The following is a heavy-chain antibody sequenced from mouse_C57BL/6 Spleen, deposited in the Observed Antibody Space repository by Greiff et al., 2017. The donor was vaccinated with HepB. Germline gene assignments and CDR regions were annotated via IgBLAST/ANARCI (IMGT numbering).Heavy chain of an antibody. D-gene: IGHD1-1*01. CDR1: GYTFTSYW. CDR2: IDPSDSYT. J-gene: IGHJ4*01. V-gene: IGHV1-69*01. CDR3: LLRRPLYAMDY. Sequence: QVQLQQPGAELVMPGASVKLSCKASGYTFTSYWMHWVKQRPGQGLEWIGEIDPSDSYTNYNQKFKGKSTLTVDKSSSTAYMQLSSLTSEDSAVCYCLLRRPLYAMDYWGQGTSVTVSS.